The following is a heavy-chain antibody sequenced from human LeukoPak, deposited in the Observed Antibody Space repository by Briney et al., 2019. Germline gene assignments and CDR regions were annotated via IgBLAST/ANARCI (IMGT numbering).Heavy chain of an antibody. CDR1: GFTFSSYA. Sequence: PGRSLRLSCAASGFTFSSYAMHWVRQAPGKGLEWVAVISYDGGNKYYADSVKGRFTISRDNSKNTLYLQMNSLRAEDTAVYYCARDRFTGAYYMDVWGKGTTVTVSS. CDR3: ARDRFTGAYYMDV. J-gene: IGHJ6*03. V-gene: IGHV3-30-3*01. CDR2: ISYDGGNK. D-gene: IGHD4-11*01.